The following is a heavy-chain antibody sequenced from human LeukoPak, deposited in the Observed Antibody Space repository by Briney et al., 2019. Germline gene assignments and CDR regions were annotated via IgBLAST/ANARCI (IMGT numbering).Heavy chain of an antibody. Sequence: SETLSLTCTVSGDSINSYCWSWIRQPPGQGLEWIGYIYFSGNTKYNPSLKNRVTISVDRSKSQFYLTLRSVTAADTAVYYCARDLNHGFNYYYYGLEVWGQGTTVTVSS. CDR3: ARDLNHGFNYYYYGLEV. J-gene: IGHJ6*02. V-gene: IGHV4-59*01. CDR1: GDSINSYC. D-gene: IGHD3-9*01. CDR2: IYFSGNT.